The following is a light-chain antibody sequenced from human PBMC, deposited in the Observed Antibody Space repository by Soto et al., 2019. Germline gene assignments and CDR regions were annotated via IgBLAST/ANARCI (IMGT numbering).Light chain of an antibody. Sequence: EIVMTQSPATLSVSPGERVTLSCRASEGVGLKLAWYKLKPGLPPRLLFYDASTRATGLPARFSGSGAGTEFTLSISSLQSEDFATYYCQHYSDSPTFGQGTKV. V-gene: IGKV3-15*01. J-gene: IGKJ1*01. CDR3: QHYSDSPT. CDR1: EGVGLK. CDR2: DAS.